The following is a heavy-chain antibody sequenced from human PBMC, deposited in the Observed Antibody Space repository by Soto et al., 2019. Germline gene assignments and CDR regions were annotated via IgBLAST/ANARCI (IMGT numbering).Heavy chain of an antibody. CDR1: GFTFSSYG. CDR3: ATRRWWFDP. D-gene: IGHD2-15*01. J-gene: IGHJ5*02. CDR2: ISYDGSNK. Sequence: GGSLRLSCAASGFTFSSYGMHWVRQAPGKGLEWVAVISYDGSNKYYADSVKGRFTISRDNSKNTLYLQMNSLRAEDTAVYYCATRRWWFDPWGQGTLVTVSS. V-gene: IGHV3-30*03.